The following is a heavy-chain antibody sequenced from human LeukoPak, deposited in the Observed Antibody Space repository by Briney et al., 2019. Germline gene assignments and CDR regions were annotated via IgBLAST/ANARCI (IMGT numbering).Heavy chain of an antibody. D-gene: IGHD5-12*01. V-gene: IGHV3-48*03. CDR3: ARHTGYHFAFDY. CDR1: GFTFSSYE. Sequence: GGSLRLSCAASGFTFSSYEMNWVRQAPGKGLEWVSYISSSGRTIHYADSVKGRFSISRDNAKNSLYLQMNSLRAEDTAVYYCARHTGYHFAFDYWGQGTLVTVSS. CDR2: ISSSGRTI. J-gene: IGHJ4*02.